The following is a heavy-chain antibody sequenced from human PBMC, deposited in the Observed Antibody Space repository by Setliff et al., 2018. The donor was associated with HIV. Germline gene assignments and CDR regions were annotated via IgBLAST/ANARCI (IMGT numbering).Heavy chain of an antibody. J-gene: IGHJ1*01. D-gene: IGHD4-17*01. CDR1: GYSFTSYW. Sequence: GESLKISCQGSGYSFTSYWIGWVRQMPGKGLEWMGIIYPGDSDTGYSPSFQGQVTISADKSISTAYLQWSSLKASDTAMYYCATWTRAETSENFQHWGQGTLVTVSS. V-gene: IGHV5-51*01. CDR2: IYPGDSDT. CDR3: ATWTRAETSENFQH.